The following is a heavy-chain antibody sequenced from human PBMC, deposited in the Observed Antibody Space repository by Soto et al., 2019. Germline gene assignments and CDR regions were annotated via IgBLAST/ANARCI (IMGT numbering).Heavy chain of an antibody. J-gene: IGHJ6*02. D-gene: IGHD6-19*01. CDR2: TYYRSKWYN. V-gene: IGHV6-1*01. Sequence: SQTLSLTCAISGDSVSSNSAAWNWIRQSPSRGLEWLGRTYYRSKWYNDYAVSVKSRITINPDTSKNQFSLQLNSVTPEDTAVYYCARVGYSSGWMIYYYYGMDDWGQGTTVTVSS. CDR1: GDSVSSNSAA. CDR3: ARVGYSSGWMIYYYYGMDD.